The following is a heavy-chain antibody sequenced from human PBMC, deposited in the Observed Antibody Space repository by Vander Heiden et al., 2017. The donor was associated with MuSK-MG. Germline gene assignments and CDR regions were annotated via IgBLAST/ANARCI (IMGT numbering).Heavy chain of an antibody. V-gene: IGHV4-4*07. CDR2: IYTSVST. J-gene: IGHJ2*01. D-gene: IGHD2-15*01. CDR1: GGSISRYY. Sequence: QVQLKESGPGLVKPSETLSLTCTVPGGSISRYYWSWNRQPAGTGLEWIGRIYTSVSTNYNPSLKSRVTMSVDTSKNQFSLKLSSVTAADTAVYYCARTPAAGYCSGGSCHDWYFDLWGRGTLVTVSS. CDR3: ARTPAAGYCSGGSCHDWYFDL.